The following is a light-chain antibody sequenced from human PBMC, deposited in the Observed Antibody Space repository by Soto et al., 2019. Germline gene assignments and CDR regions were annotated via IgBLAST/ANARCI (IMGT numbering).Light chain of an antibody. CDR2: VAS. Sequence: DIHMTQSPSSLSASVVDIVTITCLASQSISTYLNWYQQKPGEAPKLLIFVASNLRSGVPSRFSGSGSGTDFTLTISSLQPEDFATYYCQQSYYTPLLTFGGGTKVDIK. V-gene: IGKV1-39*01. J-gene: IGKJ4*01. CDR1: QSISTY. CDR3: QQSYYTPLLT.